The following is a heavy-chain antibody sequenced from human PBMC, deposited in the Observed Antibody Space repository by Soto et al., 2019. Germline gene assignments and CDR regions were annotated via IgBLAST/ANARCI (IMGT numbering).Heavy chain of an antibody. V-gene: IGHV1-69*12. J-gene: IGHJ4*02. Sequence: QVQMVKSGAEVKKPGSSVKVSCKASGGTFSSYAISWVRQAPGQGLEWMGGIIPIFGTANYAQKFQGRVTITADESTSTAYMELSSLRSEDTAVYYCASRVTYCGGDCYDRDDYWGQGTLVTVSS. CDR3: ASRVTYCGGDCYDRDDY. CDR2: IIPIFGTA. CDR1: GGTFSSYA. D-gene: IGHD2-21*02.